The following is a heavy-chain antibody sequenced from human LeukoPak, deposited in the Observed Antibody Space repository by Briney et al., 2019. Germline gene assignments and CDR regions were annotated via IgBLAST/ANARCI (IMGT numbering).Heavy chain of an antibody. Sequence: SETLSLTYTVSGGSISSYYWSWIRQPPGRGLEWIGYIYYSGSTNYNPSLKNRVTISVDTSKNQFSLKLSSVTAADTAVYYCAAQDCSGGSCLLGYWGQGTLVTVSS. D-gene: IGHD2-15*01. J-gene: IGHJ4*02. CDR3: AAQDCSGGSCLLGY. CDR2: IYYSGST. CDR1: GGSISSYY. V-gene: IGHV4-59*08.